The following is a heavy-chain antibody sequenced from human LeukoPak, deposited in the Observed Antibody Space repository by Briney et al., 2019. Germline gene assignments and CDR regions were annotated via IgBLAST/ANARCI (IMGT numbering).Heavy chain of an antibody. J-gene: IGHJ3*02. CDR3: TRVYSSAYGSFDI. Sequence: GGSLRLSCTASGLTFSGSDIHWVRQASGKGLEWVGRIRSKTNNYATAYAVSVRGRFTISRDDSKNTAYLQTNSLKTEDTAIYYCTRVYSSAYGSFDIWGQGTMVTVSS. CDR1: GLTFSGSD. V-gene: IGHV3-73*01. CDR2: IRSKTNNYAT. D-gene: IGHD6-19*01.